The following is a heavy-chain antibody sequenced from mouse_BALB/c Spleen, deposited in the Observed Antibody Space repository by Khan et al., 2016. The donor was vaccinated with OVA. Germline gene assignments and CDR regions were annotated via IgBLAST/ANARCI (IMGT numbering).Heavy chain of an antibody. CDR3: ARAYYRYDGYYAMDY. Sequence: VQLQESGPGLVAPSQSLSITCTVSGFSLSRYNIHWVRQPPGKGLEWLGMIWGGGGTDYNSNLKSRLSISKDNSKSQVFLKMNSLQTDDTAMYYCARAYYRYDGYYAMDYWGQVTSVPVSS. D-gene: IGHD2-14*01. J-gene: IGHJ4*01. CDR1: GFSLSRYN. V-gene: IGHV2-6-4*01. CDR2: IWGGGGT.